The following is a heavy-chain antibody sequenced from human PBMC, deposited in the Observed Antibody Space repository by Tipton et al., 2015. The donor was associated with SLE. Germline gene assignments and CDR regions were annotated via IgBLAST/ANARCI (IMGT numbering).Heavy chain of an antibody. CDR2: ISKTGIT. CDR3: AREKENTGWFWLNAFDV. Sequence: TLSLTCSVSGDSMNNYYWSWIRQPAGMPLGWIGRISKTGITNYNPSLKGRLSMSVDTSKAHFSLNLNSVTAADTAIYYCAREKENTGWFWLNAFDVWGRGTLVTVST. CDR1: GDSMNNYY. J-gene: IGHJ3*01. D-gene: IGHD6-19*01. V-gene: IGHV4-4*07.